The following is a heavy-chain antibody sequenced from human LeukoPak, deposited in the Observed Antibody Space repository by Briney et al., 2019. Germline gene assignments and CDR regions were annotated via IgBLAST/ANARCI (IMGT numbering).Heavy chain of an antibody. D-gene: IGHD3-3*01. J-gene: IGHJ6*03. CDR3: ARELTIFGPQYYYYYYMDV. V-gene: IGHV3-74*01. CDR2: INSDGSST. CDR1: GFTFSSYW. Sequence: PGGSLRLSCAASGFTFSSYWMHWVRQAPGKGLVWVSRINSDGSSTSYADSVKGRFTIPRDNAKNTLYLQMNSLRAEDTAVYYCARELTIFGPQYYYYYYMDVWGKGTTVTVSS.